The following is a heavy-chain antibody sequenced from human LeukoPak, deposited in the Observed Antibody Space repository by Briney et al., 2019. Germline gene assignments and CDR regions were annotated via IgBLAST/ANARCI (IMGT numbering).Heavy chain of an antibody. V-gene: IGHV1-46*01. CDR1: GYTFTSYY. Sequence: ASVKVSCKASGYTFTSYYMHWVRQAPGQGLEWMGIINPSRGSTSYAQKFAGRVTMTRDTSTSTVYMELSSLRSEDTAVYYCARERGYCGGDCYSGMDYWGQGTLVTVSS. D-gene: IGHD2-21*02. CDR2: INPSRGST. CDR3: ARERGYCGGDCYSGMDY. J-gene: IGHJ4*02.